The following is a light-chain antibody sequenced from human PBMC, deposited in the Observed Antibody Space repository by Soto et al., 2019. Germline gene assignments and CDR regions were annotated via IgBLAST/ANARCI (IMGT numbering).Light chain of an antibody. CDR3: SSFTSINTWV. CDR1: SSDVGGYHY. J-gene: IGLJ3*02. V-gene: IGLV2-14*01. CDR2: EVS. Sequence: QSALTQPASVSGSPGQSITISCTGTSSDVGGYHYVSWYQQHPGKAPKLMIYEVSNRPSGVSNRFSGSKSGNTASLTISGLQTEDEADYYCSSFTSINTWVFGGGTKLTVL.